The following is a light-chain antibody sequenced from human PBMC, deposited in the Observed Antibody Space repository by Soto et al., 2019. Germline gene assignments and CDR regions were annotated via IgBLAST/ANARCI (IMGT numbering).Light chain of an antibody. CDR2: EVS. Sequence: QSDLTQPPSASGSPGQSVTISCTGTSSDVGGYNYVSWYQQHPGKAPKLMIYEVSKRPSGVPDRFSGSKSGNTASLTVSGLQADDEADYYYSSYAGSNNPHVVFGGGTKLTVL. CDR1: SSDVGGYNY. J-gene: IGLJ2*01. CDR3: SSYAGSNNPHVV. V-gene: IGLV2-8*01.